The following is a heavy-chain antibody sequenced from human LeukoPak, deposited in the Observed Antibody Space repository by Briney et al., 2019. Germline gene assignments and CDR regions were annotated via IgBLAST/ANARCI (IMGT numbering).Heavy chain of an antibody. J-gene: IGHJ4*02. CDR3: ARTYYYDSSGYYARPYYFDY. Sequence: SETLSLTCTVSGGSISSSSYYWGWIRQPPGKGLEWIGSIYYSGSTYYNPSLKSRVTISVDTSKNQFSLKLSSVTAADTAVYYCARTYYYDSSGYYARPYYFDYWGQGTLVTVSS. CDR2: IYYSGST. V-gene: IGHV4-39*07. D-gene: IGHD3-22*01. CDR1: GGSISSSSYY.